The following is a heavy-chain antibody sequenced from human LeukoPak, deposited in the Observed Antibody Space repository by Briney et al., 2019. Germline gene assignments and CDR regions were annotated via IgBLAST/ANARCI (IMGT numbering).Heavy chain of an antibody. J-gene: IGHJ4*02. CDR2: IFTDGRT. D-gene: IGHD3-22*01. CDR1: GFAVSSDH. CDR3: LRQGLDDNTR. V-gene: IGHV3-66*02. Sequence: GGSLRLSCAASGFAVSSDHMNWVRQAPGKGLEWVSVIFTDGRTYYTDSVKGRFAISRDDSKNTVSLQMDGLRPEDTAVYYCLRQGLDDNTRWGRGTLVTVSA.